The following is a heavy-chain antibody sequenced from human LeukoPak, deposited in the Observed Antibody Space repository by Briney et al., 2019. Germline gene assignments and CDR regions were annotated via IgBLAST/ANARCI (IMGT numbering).Heavy chain of an antibody. CDR2: ISPNSGGT. CDR3: AIQPWGSGNNCYFDF. J-gene: IGHJ2*01. D-gene: IGHD7-27*01. CDR1: GYSFTAYY. Sequence: ASVKVSCKASGYSFTAYYIHWVRQAPGQGLEWMGWISPNSGGTDYAQKFLGRVTMTRDTSISTAYMELSSLTSDDTAVYYCAIQPWGSGNNCYFDFWGRGTLVTVSS. V-gene: IGHV1-2*02.